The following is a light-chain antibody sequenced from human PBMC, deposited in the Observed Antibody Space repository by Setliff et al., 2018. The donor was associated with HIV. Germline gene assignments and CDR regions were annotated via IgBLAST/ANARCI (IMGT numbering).Light chain of an antibody. CDR1: SSDVGSHNY. CDR3: SSYTSSSPPYV. J-gene: IGLJ1*01. V-gene: IGLV2-14*03. Sequence: QSALTQPASVSGFPGQSITISCTGSSSDVGSHNYVSWYQQHPGKAPKLMISDVSKRPSGVSNRFSGSKSGNTASLTISGLQAEDEADYYCSSYTSSSPPYVFGTGTKVTVL. CDR2: DVS.